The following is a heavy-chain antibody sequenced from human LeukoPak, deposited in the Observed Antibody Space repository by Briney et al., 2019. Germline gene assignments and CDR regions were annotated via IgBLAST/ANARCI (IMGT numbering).Heavy chain of an antibody. J-gene: IGHJ6*03. CDR3: ARGRRIVVVLGATRTHRDYYMDV. Sequence: SETLSLTCAVYGGSFSGYYWSWIRQSPGKGLEWIGETYHSGSTNYNSSLKSRVTISLDTSKNQFSLKLSSVTAADTAVYYCARGRRIVVVLGATRTHRDYYMDVWGKGTTVTVPS. D-gene: IGHD2-15*01. CDR1: GGSFSGYY. V-gene: IGHV4-34*01. CDR2: TYHSGST.